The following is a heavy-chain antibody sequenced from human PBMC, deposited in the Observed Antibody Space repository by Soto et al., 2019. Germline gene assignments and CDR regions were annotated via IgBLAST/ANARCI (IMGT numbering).Heavy chain of an antibody. CDR3: ARVNDRPQLGGNYYYILDV. J-gene: IGHJ6*02. CDR2: IMPVFRTP. CDR1: GGTFRTAA. Sequence: QVQLEQSGAAVKKPGSSVKVSCKASGGTFRTAAISWVRQAPGQGLEWMGGIMPVFRTPDYAQKFQGRVTITADESTNTAYMGLRGLRSDDTAVYCCARVNDRPQLGGNYYYILDVWGQGTTITVSS. D-gene: IGHD2-8*01. V-gene: IGHV1-69*12.